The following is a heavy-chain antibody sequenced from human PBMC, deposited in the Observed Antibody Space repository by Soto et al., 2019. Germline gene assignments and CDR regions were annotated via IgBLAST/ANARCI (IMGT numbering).Heavy chain of an antibody. D-gene: IGHD2-2*01. V-gene: IGHV4-30-4*01. CDR1: GDYIHVGGYY. Sequence: SETLSLTCSVSGDYIHVGGYYWSWIRQRPGKGLEWMGYIYYTGKTYYNPSLESRLTMSVDRSKNQFSLRLTSVTAADTAVYFCGRDLTSNANCIDPWGQGTLVTVSS. CDR2: IYYTGKT. CDR3: GRDLTSNANCIDP. J-gene: IGHJ5*02.